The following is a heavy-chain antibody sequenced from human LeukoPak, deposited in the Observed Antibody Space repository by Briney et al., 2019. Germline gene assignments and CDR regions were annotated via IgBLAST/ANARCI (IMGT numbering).Heavy chain of an antibody. CDR1: GYTFTNSA. J-gene: IGHJ4*02. Sequence: ASVKVSCKVSGYTFTNSAFSWVRQAPGQGLEWMGWISAYNGNTKYAQKFQGRVTITADESTSTAYMELSSLRSEDTAVYYCAKSQRRGSTATPLFDYWGQGTLVTVSS. CDR2: ISAYNGNT. D-gene: IGHD3-10*01. V-gene: IGHV1-18*01. CDR3: AKSQRRGSTATPLFDY.